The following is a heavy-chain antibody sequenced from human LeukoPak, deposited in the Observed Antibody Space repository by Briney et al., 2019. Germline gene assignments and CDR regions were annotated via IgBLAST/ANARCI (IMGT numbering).Heavy chain of an antibody. CDR1: GFTFCSYA. CDR2: ISGSGGST. CDR3: AKEPYSSGWYGVYFLDY. V-gene: IGHV3-23*01. Sequence: GGSLRLSCAASGFTFCSYAMSWVRQAPGKGLEWVSAISGSGGSTYYADSVKGRLTISRDNSKNTLYLQMNSLRAEDTAVYYWAKEPYSSGWYGVYFLDYWGQGTLVTVSS. D-gene: IGHD6-19*01. J-gene: IGHJ4*02.